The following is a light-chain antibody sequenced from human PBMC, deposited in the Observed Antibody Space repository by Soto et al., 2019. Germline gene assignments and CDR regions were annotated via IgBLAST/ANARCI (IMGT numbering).Light chain of an antibody. Sequence: IMMTQSPAPLSLSPGERATLPCRASQRVSSNLAWYQQKPGQAPRLLIYGASTRATGIPARFSGSGSGTEFTLTISSLQSEDFAVYYCQQYNNWWTFGQGTKVDIK. CDR3: QQYNNWWT. J-gene: IGKJ1*01. V-gene: IGKV3-15*01. CDR2: GAS. CDR1: QRVSSN.